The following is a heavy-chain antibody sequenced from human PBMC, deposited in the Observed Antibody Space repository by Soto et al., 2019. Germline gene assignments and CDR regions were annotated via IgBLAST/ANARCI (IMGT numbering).Heavy chain of an antibody. CDR1: GGSFTSNNW. CDR2: IYRTGST. V-gene: IGHV4-4*02. CDR3: ASRDPGTSVDY. J-gene: IGHJ4*02. Sequence: SETLSLTCAVSGGSFTSNNWWTWVRQPPGQGLEWIGEIYRTGSTNYNPSLKSRVTISLDKSENQFSLKVTSLTAADTAVYYCASRDPGTSVDYWDQGTLVTVSS. D-gene: IGHD1-7*01.